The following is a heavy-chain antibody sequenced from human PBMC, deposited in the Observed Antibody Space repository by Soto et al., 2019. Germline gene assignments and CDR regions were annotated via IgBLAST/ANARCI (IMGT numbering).Heavy chain of an antibody. V-gene: IGHV3-23*01. CDR1: GFRFSNYA. CDR2: IIGAGDDT. J-gene: IGHJ4*02. Sequence: PGGSLRLSCAASGFRFSNYAMAWVRQAPGKGLEWISAIIGAGDDTFHADSVKGRLTISRDNSKNTLFLQMNSLRADDTALYYCAKGSATSRPYYFDYWGQGTRVTVSS. CDR3: AKGSATSRPYYFDY.